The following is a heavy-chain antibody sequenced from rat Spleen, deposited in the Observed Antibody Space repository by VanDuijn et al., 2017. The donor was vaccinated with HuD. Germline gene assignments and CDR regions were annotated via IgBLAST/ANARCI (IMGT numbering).Heavy chain of an antibody. D-gene: IGHD1-8*01. J-gene: IGHJ2*01. Sequence: EVQLQESGPGLVKPSQSLSLTCSVTGYSITSNYWGWIRKFPGNKMEWMGYISYSGSTSYNPSLKSRISITRDTSKNQFFLQLNSVTTEDTATYYCARYVITTVATYFDYWGQGVMVTVSS. CDR1: GYSITSNY. CDR2: ISYSGST. CDR3: ARYVITTVATYFDY. V-gene: IGHV3-1*01.